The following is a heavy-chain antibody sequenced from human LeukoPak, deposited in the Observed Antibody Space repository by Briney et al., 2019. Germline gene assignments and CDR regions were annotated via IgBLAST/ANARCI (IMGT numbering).Heavy chain of an antibody. V-gene: IGHV1-24*01. D-gene: IGHD2-2*01. CDR1: GYTLTELS. Sequence: GASVKVSCKVSGYTLTELSMHWVRQAPGKGLEWMGGFDPEDGETIYAQKFQGRVTLTEDTSTDTAYMELSSLRSEDTAVYYCATGGYCSSTSCYSFDYWGQGTLVTVSS. CDR3: ATGGYCSSTSCYSFDY. J-gene: IGHJ4*02. CDR2: FDPEDGET.